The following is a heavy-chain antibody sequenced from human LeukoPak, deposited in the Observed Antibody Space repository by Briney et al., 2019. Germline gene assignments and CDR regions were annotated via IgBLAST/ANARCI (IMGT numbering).Heavy chain of an antibody. D-gene: IGHD6-19*01. Sequence: GESLKISCKGSGYSFTSYWIGWVRQMPGKGLEWMGIIYPGDSDTTYSPSFQGQVTISADKSINTAYLQWSSLKASDTAMYYCGRHYSNDWRFDYWGQGTLVSVSS. CDR3: GRHYSNDWRFDY. J-gene: IGHJ4*02. CDR2: IYPGDSDT. CDR1: GYSFTSYW. V-gene: IGHV5-51*01.